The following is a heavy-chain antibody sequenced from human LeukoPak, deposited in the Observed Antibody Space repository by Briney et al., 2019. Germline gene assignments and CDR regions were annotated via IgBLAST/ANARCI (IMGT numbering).Heavy chain of an antibody. CDR3: ARRGIAVAGTSDYWYFDL. CDR1: GGSISSGDYY. J-gene: IGHJ2*01. D-gene: IGHD6-19*01. CDR2: IYYSGST. V-gene: IGHV4-30-4*08. Sequence: SETLSLTCTVSGGSISSGDYYWSWTRQPPGKGLEWIGYIYYSGSTYYNPSLKSRVTISVDTSKNQFSLKLSSVTAADTAVYYCARRGIAVAGTSDYWYFDLWGRGTLVTVSS.